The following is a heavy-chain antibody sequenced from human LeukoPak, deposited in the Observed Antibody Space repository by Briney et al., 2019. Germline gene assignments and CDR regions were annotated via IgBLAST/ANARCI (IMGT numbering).Heavy chain of an antibody. D-gene: IGHD3-10*01. J-gene: IGHJ4*02. Sequence: GGSLRLSCAASGFTSSSYAMSWVRQAPGKGLEWVSVISGSGGNTHYADSVKGRFTTSRDNSKNTLFLQMNSLRAEDTAVYYCAKDRTYYYGSGSPNYFDYWGQGAPVTVSS. CDR1: GFTSSSYA. CDR3: AKDRTYYYGSGSPNYFDY. CDR2: ISGSGGNT. V-gene: IGHV3-23*01.